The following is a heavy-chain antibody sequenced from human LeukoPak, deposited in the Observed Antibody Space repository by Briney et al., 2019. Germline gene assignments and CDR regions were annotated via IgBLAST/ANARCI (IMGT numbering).Heavy chain of an antibody. Sequence: GGSLRLSCAASGFTFSSYAMSWVRQAPGKGLEWVSAISGSGGSTYYADSVKGRFTISRDNSKNSLYLQMNSLRAEDTAVYYCARDVGWNCPFDIWGQGTMVTVSS. CDR1: GFTFSSYA. CDR2: ISGSGGST. V-gene: IGHV3-23*01. D-gene: IGHD1-7*01. J-gene: IGHJ3*02. CDR3: ARDVGWNCPFDI.